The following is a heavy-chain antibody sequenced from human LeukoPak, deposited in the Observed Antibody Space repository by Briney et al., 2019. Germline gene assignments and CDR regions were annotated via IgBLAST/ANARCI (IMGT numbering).Heavy chain of an antibody. Sequence: PGGSLRLSCAASEFTFSSYAMSWVRQAPGKGLEWVSAISGSGDNTYYADSVKDRFTISRDKSKSTLYLQMNSLGAEDTAVYYCARNRGNYYYFDYWGQGTLVTVSS. J-gene: IGHJ4*02. D-gene: IGHD4-11*01. CDR1: EFTFSSYA. CDR2: ISGSGDNT. V-gene: IGHV3-23*01. CDR3: ARNRGNYYYFDY.